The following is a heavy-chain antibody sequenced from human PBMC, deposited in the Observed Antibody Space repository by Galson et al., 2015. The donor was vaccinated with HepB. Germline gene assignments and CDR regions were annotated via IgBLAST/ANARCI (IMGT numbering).Heavy chain of an antibody. V-gene: IGHV3-73*01. CDR3: TRLGDFSGYSSR. Sequence: SLRLSCAASGFNFGGSAIHWVRQASGKGPEWVGRFRTKANNYATSYVPSLEGRFTISRDDSKNMAYLHMKSLRADDTAVYYCTRLGDFSGYSSRWGQGTQVTVSS. CDR1: GFNFGGSA. D-gene: IGHD5-12*01. J-gene: IGHJ4*02. CDR2: FRTKANNYAT.